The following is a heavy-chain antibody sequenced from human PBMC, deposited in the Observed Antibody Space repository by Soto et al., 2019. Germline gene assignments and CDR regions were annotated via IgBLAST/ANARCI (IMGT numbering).Heavy chain of an antibody. CDR2: ISGSGGST. CDR1: GFTFSSYA. Sequence: LRLSCAASGFTFSSYAMSWVRQAPGKGLEWVSAISGSGGSTYYADSVKGRFTISRDNSKNTLYLQMNSLRAEDTAVYYCAKVSSSSWYYFDYWGQGTLVTVSS. J-gene: IGHJ4*02. V-gene: IGHV3-23*01. CDR3: AKVSSSSWYYFDY. D-gene: IGHD6-13*01.